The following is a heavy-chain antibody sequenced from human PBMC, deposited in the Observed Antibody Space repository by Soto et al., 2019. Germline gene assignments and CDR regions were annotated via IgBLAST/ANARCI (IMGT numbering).Heavy chain of an antibody. Sequence: GGSLRLSCAASGFTFSSYWMSWVRQAPGKGLEWVANIKHDGSEKYYVDSVKGRFTISRDNAKNSLFLQINSLRAEDTAVYYCARAPTYYDFWSGYKYMDVWGKGSTVTVSS. D-gene: IGHD3-3*01. CDR2: IKHDGSEK. V-gene: IGHV3-7*01. CDR1: GFTFSSYW. CDR3: ARAPTYYDFWSGYKYMDV. J-gene: IGHJ6*03.